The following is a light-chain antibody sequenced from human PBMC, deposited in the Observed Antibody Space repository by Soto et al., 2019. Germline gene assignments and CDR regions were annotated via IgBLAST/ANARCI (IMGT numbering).Light chain of an antibody. CDR3: QQFHSFPIT. CDR1: QSINRW. J-gene: IGKJ5*01. V-gene: IGKV1-5*01. Sequence: DIQMTQSPSTLSASAGDRVTITCRASQSINRWLAWYQQKPDKAPKLLINDASSLESGVPSRFSGSGSGTEFTLTISSLQPDDFATYYCQQFHSFPITFGQGTRLDVK. CDR2: DAS.